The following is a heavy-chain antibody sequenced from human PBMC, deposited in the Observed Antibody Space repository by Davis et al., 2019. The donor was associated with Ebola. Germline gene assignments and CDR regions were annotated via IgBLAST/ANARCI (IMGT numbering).Heavy chain of an antibody. Sequence: ASVKVSCKASGYTFTSYAMHWVRQAPGQGLEWMGRINPNSGGTNYAQKFQGRVTKTRDTSISTAYMELSRLRSDDTAVYYCAKAPCSGGSCYPSYWGQGTLVTVSS. CDR2: INPNSGGT. CDR1: GYTFTSYA. J-gene: IGHJ4*02. V-gene: IGHV1-2*06. CDR3: AKAPCSGGSCYPSY. D-gene: IGHD2-15*01.